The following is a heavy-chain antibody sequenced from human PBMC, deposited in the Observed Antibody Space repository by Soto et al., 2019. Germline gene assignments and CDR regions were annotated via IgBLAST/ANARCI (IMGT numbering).Heavy chain of an antibody. CDR3: ARGPGGPAGPGDY. D-gene: IGHD2-15*01. J-gene: IGHJ4*02. V-gene: IGHV1-3*01. Sequence: KFQGRVTITRDTSASTAYMELSSLRSEDTAVYYCARGPGGPAGPGDYWGQGTLVTVSS.